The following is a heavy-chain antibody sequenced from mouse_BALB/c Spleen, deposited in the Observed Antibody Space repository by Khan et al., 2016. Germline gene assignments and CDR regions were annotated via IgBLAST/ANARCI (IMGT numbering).Heavy chain of an antibody. CDR3: ARSGRNGWFAY. V-gene: IGHV9-2-1*01. D-gene: IGHD2-1*01. Sequence: QIQLVQSGPELKKPGETVKISCKASGYTFTDYSMHWVKQAPGKGLKWMGWINTETGEPTYADDFKGRFAFSLETSASTAYLQINNLKNEDTATXFCARSGRNGWFAYWGQGTLVTVSA. CDR2: INTETGEP. J-gene: IGHJ3*01. CDR1: GYTFTDYS.